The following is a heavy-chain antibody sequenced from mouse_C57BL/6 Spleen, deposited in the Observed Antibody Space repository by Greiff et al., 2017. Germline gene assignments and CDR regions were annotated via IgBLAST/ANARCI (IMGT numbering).Heavy chain of an antibody. Sequence: EVQLQQSGPELVKPGASVKMSCKASGYTFTDYNMHWVKQSHGKSLEWIGNINPNNGGTSYNQKFKGKATLTVNKSSSTAYMELRSLTSEDSAVYYCTRCGNCGLDYWGQGTTLTVAT. CDR3: TRCGNCGLDY. J-gene: IGHJ2*01. V-gene: IGHV1-22*01. CDR2: INPNNGGT. D-gene: IGHD2-1*01. CDR1: GYTFTDYN.